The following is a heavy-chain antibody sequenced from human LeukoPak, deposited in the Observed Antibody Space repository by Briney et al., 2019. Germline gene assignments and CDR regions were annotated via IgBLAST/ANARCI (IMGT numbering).Heavy chain of an antibody. Sequence: GGSLRLSCAASGFSFTTYWMNWVRQAPGKGLEWVGNINQDGSETNYVDSVKGRFTLSRDNAKNPLYLEMSSLRAEDTAVYYCAANVRYHFDYWGQGTLVAVSS. CDR3: AANVRYHFDY. CDR2: INQDGSET. D-gene: IGHD2-15*01. J-gene: IGHJ4*02. CDR1: GFSFTTYW. V-gene: IGHV3-7*03.